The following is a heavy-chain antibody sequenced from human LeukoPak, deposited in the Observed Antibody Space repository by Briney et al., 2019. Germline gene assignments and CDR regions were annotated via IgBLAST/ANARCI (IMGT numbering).Heavy chain of an antibody. CDR2: IYYSGST. Sequence: SETLSLTCTVSGGSISSYYWTWIRQPPGKGLEWIGYIYYSGSTNYNPSLKSRVTISVDTSKNQFSLKLSSVTAADTAVYYCARDHYDYGSSKNYYYYMDVWGKGTTVTVSS. CDR3: ARDHYDYGSSKNYYYYMDV. J-gene: IGHJ6*03. D-gene: IGHD4-17*01. CDR1: GGSISSYY. V-gene: IGHV4-59*01.